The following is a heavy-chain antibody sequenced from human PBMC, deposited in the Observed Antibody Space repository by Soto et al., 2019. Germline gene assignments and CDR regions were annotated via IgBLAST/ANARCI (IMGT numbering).Heavy chain of an antibody. CDR1: GFTVSSYA. Sequence: EVQLLESGGGLVQPGGSLRLSCAAAGFTVSSYAMSWVRQAPGKGLEWVSSISGSGGSTYYADSVKGRFTISRDNSKNTLYLQMNSLRAEDTAVYYCARGGMATTNNWFDPWGQGTLVTVSS. CDR2: ISGSGGST. D-gene: IGHD1-1*01. V-gene: IGHV3-23*01. J-gene: IGHJ5*02. CDR3: ARGGMATTNNWFDP.